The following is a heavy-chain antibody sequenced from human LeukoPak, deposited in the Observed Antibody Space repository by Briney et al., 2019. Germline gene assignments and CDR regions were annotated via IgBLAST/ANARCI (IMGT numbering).Heavy chain of an antibody. CDR2: IYHSGST. CDR1: GGSISSGGYS. Sequence: SQTLSLTCAVSGGSISSGGYSWSWIRQPPGKGLEWIGYIYHSGSTYYNPSLKSRVTISVGRSKNQFSLRLSSVTAADTAVYYCARGAGSGSYQPSFDYWGQGTLVTVSS. V-gene: IGHV4-30-2*01. CDR3: ARGAGSGSYQPSFDY. J-gene: IGHJ4*02. D-gene: IGHD3-10*01.